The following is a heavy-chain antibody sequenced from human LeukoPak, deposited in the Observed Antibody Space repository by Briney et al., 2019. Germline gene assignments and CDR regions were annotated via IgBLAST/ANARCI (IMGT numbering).Heavy chain of an antibody. Sequence: ASVKVSCKASRYTFTDYYMHWVRQAPGQGLEWMGWINPNSGGTNYAQKFQGRVTMTRDTSISTAYMELSRLRSDDTAVYYCARKVAATFHDAFDIWGQGTMVTVSS. CDR2: INPNSGGT. J-gene: IGHJ3*02. CDR3: ARKVAATFHDAFDI. V-gene: IGHV1-2*02. CDR1: RYTFTDYY. D-gene: IGHD2-15*01.